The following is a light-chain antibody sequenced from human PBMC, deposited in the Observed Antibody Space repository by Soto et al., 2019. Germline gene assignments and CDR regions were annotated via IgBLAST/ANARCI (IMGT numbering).Light chain of an antibody. Sequence: VLTQSPATLSLSPGEGATLSSTASQSVGRYLAWYQQKPGQARRLLIYNASSRALGTPARFLGSGSGTGVSLTNRSREPEAAAVCYCEQRSTRPPGYIVRQGTKLEI. CDR1: QSVGRY. J-gene: IGKJ2*01. V-gene: IGKV3-11*01. CDR3: EQRSTRPPGYI. CDR2: NAS.